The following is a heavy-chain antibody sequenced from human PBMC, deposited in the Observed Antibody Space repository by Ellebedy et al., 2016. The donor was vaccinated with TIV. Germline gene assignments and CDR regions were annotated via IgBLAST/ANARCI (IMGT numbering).Heavy chain of an antibody. D-gene: IGHD2/OR15-2a*01. J-gene: IGHJ5*02. CDR2: IYWDDDK. V-gene: IGHV2-5*02. Sequence: SGPTLVKPTQTLTLTCSFSGFSLTTTGVGVGWIRQPPAKALEWLALIYWDDDKRYSPSLKSRLTITMDTSKNQVVLTMTNMDPVDTATYYCAHRPVLRGFDPWGQGTLVTVSS. CDR1: GFSLTTTGVG. CDR3: AHRPVLRGFDP.